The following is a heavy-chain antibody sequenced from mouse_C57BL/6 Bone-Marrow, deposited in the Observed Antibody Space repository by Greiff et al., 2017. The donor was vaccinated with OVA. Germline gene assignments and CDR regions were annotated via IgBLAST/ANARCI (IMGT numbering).Heavy chain of an antibody. J-gene: IGHJ1*03. CDR1: GFTFSSYA. V-gene: IGHV5-4*01. D-gene: IGHD1-1*01. Sequence: EVQRVESGGGLVKPGGSLKLSCAASGFTFSSYAMSWVRPTPEKRLELVATISDGGSYTYYPYNVKGRFTLSRDNAKNNLYLQMSHLKSEDTAMYYCARERIFLFITTVVANWYFDVWGTGTTVTVSS. CDR3: ARERIFLFITTVVANWYFDV. CDR2: ISDGGSYT.